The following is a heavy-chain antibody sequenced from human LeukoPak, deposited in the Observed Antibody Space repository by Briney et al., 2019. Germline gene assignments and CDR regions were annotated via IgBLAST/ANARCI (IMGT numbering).Heavy chain of an antibody. D-gene: IGHD4-23*01. CDR1: GFTFSSYW. CDR2: IKQDGSEK. CDR3: ARDINFYGGNLFDY. J-gene: IGHJ4*02. Sequence: GGSLRLSCAASGFTFSSYWMSWVRRAPGKGLEWVANIKQDGSEKYYVDSVKGRFTISRDNAKNSLYLQMNSLRAEDTAVYYCARDINFYGGNLFDYWGQGTLVTVSS. V-gene: IGHV3-7*01.